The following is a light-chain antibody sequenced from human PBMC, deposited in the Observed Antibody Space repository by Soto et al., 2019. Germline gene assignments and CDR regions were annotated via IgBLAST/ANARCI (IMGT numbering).Light chain of an antibody. CDR1: SSDVGGYNY. J-gene: IGLJ1*01. CDR3: SSYTSSSTRV. V-gene: IGLV2-14*01. CDR2: YVS. Sequence: QSALTQPASVSGSPGQSITISCTGTSSDVGGYNYVSWYQQHPGKAPKLMIYYVSNRPSGVSNRFSGSKSGNTASLTSSGLQAEDEADYYCSSYTSSSTRVFGTGTKLTVL.